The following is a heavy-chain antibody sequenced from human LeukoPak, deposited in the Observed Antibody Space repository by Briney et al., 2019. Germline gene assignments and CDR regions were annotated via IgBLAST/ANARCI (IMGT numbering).Heavy chain of an antibody. CDR1: GGSFSGYY. CDR3: ARLAQLWFGELFQENWFDP. J-gene: IGHJ5*02. CDR2: INHSGST. Sequence: SETLSLTCAVYGGSFSGYYWSWIRQPPGKGLEWIGEINHSGSTNYNPSLKSRVTISVDTSKNQFSLKLSSVTAAGTAVYYCARLAQLWFGELFQENWFDPWGQGTLVTVSS. V-gene: IGHV4-34*01. D-gene: IGHD3-10*01.